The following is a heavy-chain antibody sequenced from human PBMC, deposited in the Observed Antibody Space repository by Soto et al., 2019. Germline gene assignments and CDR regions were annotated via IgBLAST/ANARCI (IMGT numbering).Heavy chain of an antibody. Sequence: ASVKVSCRASGYTFNRYYMHWVRQAPGPGLQWMGWISPNTGTARYAQQFKGRVTMTRDTSVSTVYMELSGLTSDDTAVYYCARASQMVMNTSYYAIDVCGQGTSVAVSS. CDR1: GYTFNRYY. CDR2: ISPNTGTA. CDR3: ARASQMVMNTSYYAIDV. D-gene: IGHD3-22*01. V-gene: IGHV1-2*02. J-gene: IGHJ6*02.